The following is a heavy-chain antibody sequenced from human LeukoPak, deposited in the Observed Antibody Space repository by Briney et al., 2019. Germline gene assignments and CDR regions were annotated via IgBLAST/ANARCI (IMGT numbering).Heavy chain of an antibody. D-gene: IGHD3-22*01. Sequence: GGSLRLSCAASGFTFSSYDMHWVRQAPGKGLEWVSAIGTAGDTYYPGSVKGRFTISRENAKNSLYLQMNSLRAGDTAVYYCARVRYYDSSGYYYDYWGQGTLVTVSS. CDR3: ARVRYYDSSGYYYDY. CDR2: IGTAGDT. CDR1: GFTFSSYD. J-gene: IGHJ4*02. V-gene: IGHV3-13*01.